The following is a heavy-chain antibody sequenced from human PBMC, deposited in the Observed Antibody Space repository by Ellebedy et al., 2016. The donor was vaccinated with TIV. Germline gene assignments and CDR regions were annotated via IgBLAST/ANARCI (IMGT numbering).Heavy chain of an antibody. Sequence: MPSETLPLTCSVSGGSVSSTRYYWAWIRQPPGKGLEYIGSVYYSGGPYYNPSFKTRVTLSADTSKNQFSLNLRTVTAADTAVYYCARTDPWQPIDDWGQGILVSVSS. CDR1: GGSVSSTRYY. D-gene: IGHD2-21*02. CDR3: ARTDPWQPIDD. V-gene: IGHV4-39*01. J-gene: IGHJ4*02. CDR2: VYYSGGP.